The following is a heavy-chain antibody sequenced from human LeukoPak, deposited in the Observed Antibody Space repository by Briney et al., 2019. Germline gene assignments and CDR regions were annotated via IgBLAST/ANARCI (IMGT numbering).Heavy chain of an antibody. J-gene: IGHJ4*02. V-gene: IGHV1-2*02. CDR3: ARGWDDFCSGYSPSY. Sequence: ASVKLSCKASGYTFTGYYMHWVRQAPGHGLEWMGWINPNSGGTNYAQKFQGRVTMTRDTSITTAYMQLSRLTSHATAVFYFARGWDDFCSGYSPSYWGQGTLVTVSS. CDR2: INPNSGGT. D-gene: IGHD3-3*01. CDR1: GYTFTGYY.